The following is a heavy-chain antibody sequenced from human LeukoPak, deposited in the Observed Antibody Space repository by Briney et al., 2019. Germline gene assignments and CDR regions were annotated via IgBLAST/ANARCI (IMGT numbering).Heavy chain of an antibody. CDR2: INPIFGKA. D-gene: IGHD3-10*01. CDR3: ARGAAYGSGSYYYYYMDV. J-gene: IGHJ6*03. V-gene: IGHV1-69*05. CDR1: GGTFSSYA. Sequence: SVRVSCKASGGTFSSYAMSWVRQAPGKGLEWMGGINPIFGKANYAEKFQGRVTITTDESTSTAYLELSSLRSEDTAVYYCARGAAYGSGSYYYYYMDVWGKGTTVTVSS.